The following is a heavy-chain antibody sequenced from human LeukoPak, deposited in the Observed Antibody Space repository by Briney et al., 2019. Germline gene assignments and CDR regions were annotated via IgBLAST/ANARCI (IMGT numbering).Heavy chain of an antibody. V-gene: IGHV4-34*01. CDR3: ARGWSRIKLWSPRQDY. CDR1: GGSFSGYY. J-gene: IGHJ4*02. D-gene: IGHD5-18*01. CDR2: INHSGST. Sequence: PSETLSLTCAVYGGSFSGYYWSWIRQPPGEGLEWIGEINHSGSTNYNPSLKSRVTISVDTSKNQFSLKLSSVTAADTAVYYCARGWSRIKLWSPRQDYWGQGTLVTVSS.